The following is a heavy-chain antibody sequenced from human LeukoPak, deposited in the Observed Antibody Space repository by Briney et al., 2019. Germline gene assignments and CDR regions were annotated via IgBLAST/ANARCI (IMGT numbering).Heavy chain of an antibody. V-gene: IGHV3-30*02. J-gene: IGHJ4*02. CDR2: LRYDGSNK. CDR3: ASGYDYGGNDFDY. CDR1: GFTFSSYA. D-gene: IGHD4-23*01. Sequence: GGSLRLSCAASGFTFSSYAMSWVRQAPGKGLEWVTFLRYDGSNKYYADSVKGRFTISRDNSKNTLYLQMNSLRAEDTVVYYCASGYDYGGNDFDYWGQGTLVTVSS.